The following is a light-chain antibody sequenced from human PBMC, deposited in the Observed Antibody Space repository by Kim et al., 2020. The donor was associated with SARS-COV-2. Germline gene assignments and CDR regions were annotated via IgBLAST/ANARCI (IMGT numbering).Light chain of an antibody. CDR2: VNSDGSH. CDR1: SGHSSNA. J-gene: IGLJ3*02. Sequence: ALVKLTCTLSSGHSSNAITWHQHQPEKAPRYLMKVNSDGSHIKEDGISDRFSGSSSGAERYLTISSLQSEDEADYYCQTWGTGIWVFGGGTKLTVL. V-gene: IGLV4-69*01. CDR3: QTWGTGIWV.